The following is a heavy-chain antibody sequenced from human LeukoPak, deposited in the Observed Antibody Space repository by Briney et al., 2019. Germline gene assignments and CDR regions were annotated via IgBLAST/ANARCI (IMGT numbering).Heavy chain of an antibody. CDR3: ARESTDTGTAYEP. V-gene: IGHV4-4*07. CDR2: IYTSGST. Sequence: SETLSLTCAVYGGSFSGYYWSWIRQPAGKGLEWIGRIYTSGSTNYNPSLKSRVTMSVDTSKNQFSLKLSSVTAADTAVYYCARESTDTGTAYEPWGQGTLVTVSS. CDR1: GGSFSGYY. D-gene: IGHD1-1*01. J-gene: IGHJ5*02.